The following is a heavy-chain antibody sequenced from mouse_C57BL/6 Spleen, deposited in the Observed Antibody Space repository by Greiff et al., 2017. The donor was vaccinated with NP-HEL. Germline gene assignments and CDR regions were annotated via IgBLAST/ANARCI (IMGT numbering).Heavy chain of an antibody. Sequence: VKLQESGPELVKPGASVKISCKASGYSFTSYYIHWVKQRPGQGLEWIGWIYPGSGNTKYNEKFKGKATLTADTSSSTAYMQLSSLTSEDSAVYYCAREGTTVVGDYWGQGTTLTVSS. CDR2: IYPGSGNT. CDR3: AREGTTVVGDY. CDR1: GYSFTSYY. D-gene: IGHD1-1*01. J-gene: IGHJ2*01. V-gene: IGHV1-66*01.